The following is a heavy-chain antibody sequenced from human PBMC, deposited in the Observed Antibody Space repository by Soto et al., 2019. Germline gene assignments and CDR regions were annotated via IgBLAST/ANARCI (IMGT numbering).Heavy chain of an antibody. D-gene: IGHD3-16*01. V-gene: IGHV3-30*18. CDR3: AKVARGREYFFRADNYGMDV. J-gene: IGHJ6*02. CDR2: ISYDGSNK. CDR1: GFTLSIYG. Sequence: GGSLRRSCAASGFTLSIYGRHWVRQAPGKGLEWVAVISYDGSNKYYADSVKGRFTISRDNSKNTLYLQMNSLRAEDTAVYYCAKVARGREYFFRADNYGMDVWGQGTTVTVSS.